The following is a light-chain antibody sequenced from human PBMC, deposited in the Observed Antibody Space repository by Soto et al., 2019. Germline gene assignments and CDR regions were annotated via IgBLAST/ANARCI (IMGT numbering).Light chain of an antibody. J-gene: IGKJ1*01. CDR2: AAS. CDR1: QGISSY. Sequence: DIQLTQSPSFLSASVGDRVTITCRASQGISSYLAWYQQKPGKAPKLLTYAASTLQSGVPSRFSGSGSGTEFTLTISSLQPEDFATYYCQQLNSYPHTFGQGTKVEIK. V-gene: IGKV1-9*01. CDR3: QQLNSYPHT.